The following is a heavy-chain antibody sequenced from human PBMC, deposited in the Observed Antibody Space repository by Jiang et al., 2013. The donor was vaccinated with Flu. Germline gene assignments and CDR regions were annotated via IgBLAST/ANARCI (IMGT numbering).Heavy chain of an antibody. D-gene: IGHD6-19*01. J-gene: IGHJ3*01. Sequence: RLSCAASGFTFSNYAMSWVRQAPGKGLEWVSALIGSGGSTYYSDSVKGRFTISRDNSKNTMYLQMNSLRAEDTAVYYCAKKLSAVPGPDAFDAWGQGTLVTVSS. V-gene: IGHV3-23*01. CDR3: AKKLSAVPGPDAFDA. CDR2: LIGSGGST. CDR1: GFTFSNYA.